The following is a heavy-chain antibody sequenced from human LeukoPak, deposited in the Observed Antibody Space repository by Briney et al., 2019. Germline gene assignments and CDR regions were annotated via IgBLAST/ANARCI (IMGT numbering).Heavy chain of an antibody. CDR2: ISAYNGNT. CDR1: GNTFTRNG. D-gene: IGHD2-2*01. V-gene: IGHV1-18*01. J-gene: IGHJ5*02. CDR3: ARARVPGRWFDP. Sequence: ASVKVSCKASGNTFTRNGISWVRQAPGQGLEWMGWISAYNGNTNYAQKLQGRVTMTIDTSTSTAYMELRSLRSDDTAVYYCARARVPGRWFDPWGQGTLVTVSS.